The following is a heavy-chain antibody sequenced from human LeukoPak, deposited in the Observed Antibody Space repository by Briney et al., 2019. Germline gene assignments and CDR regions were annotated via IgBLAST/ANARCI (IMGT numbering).Heavy chain of an antibody. CDR3: ARSESDYYYYYMDV. Sequence: ASVKVSCKASGYTFTSYGISWVRQAPGQGLEWMGWISAYNGNTNYAQKLQGRVTMTTDTSTSTAYMELRSLRSDDTAVYYCARSESDYYYYYMDVWGKGTTVTVSS. CDR2: ISAYNGNT. V-gene: IGHV1-18*01. J-gene: IGHJ6*03. CDR1: GYTFTSYG.